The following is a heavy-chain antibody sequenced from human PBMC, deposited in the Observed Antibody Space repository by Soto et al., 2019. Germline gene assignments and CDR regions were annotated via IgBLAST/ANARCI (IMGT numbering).Heavy chain of an antibody. CDR3: ARGETIGDLAYCGGDCYATLDY. D-gene: IGHD2-21*02. CDR2: IIPIFGTA. V-gene: IGHV1-69*01. CDR1: GGTFSSYA. Sequence: QVQLVQSGAEVRKPGSSVKVSCKAPGGTFSSYAISWVRQAPGQGLEWMGGIIPIFGTANYAEKFQGRVTITADESTRTAYTGLRSLRSENTDVYYCARGETIGDLAYCGGDCYATLDYWGQGTLVTVSS. J-gene: IGHJ4*02.